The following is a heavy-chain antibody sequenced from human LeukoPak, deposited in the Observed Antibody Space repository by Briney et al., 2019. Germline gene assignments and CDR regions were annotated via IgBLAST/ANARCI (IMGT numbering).Heavy chain of an antibody. Sequence: SQNLSLTCTVSGGSISSGGYYWSWIRQHPGKGLEWIGYIYSSGSTYYNPSLKSRVTISVDTSKTQFSLKLSSVTAADTAVYYCARGVSYYFDYWGQGTLVTVSS. CDR3: ARGVSYYFDY. J-gene: IGHJ4*02. D-gene: IGHD4-23*01. CDR1: GGSISSGGYY. V-gene: IGHV4-31*03. CDR2: IYSSGST.